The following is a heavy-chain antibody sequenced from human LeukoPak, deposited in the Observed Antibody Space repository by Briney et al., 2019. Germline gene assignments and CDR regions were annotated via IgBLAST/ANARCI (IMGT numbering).Heavy chain of an antibody. CDR3: ARHLEQQLGFDP. Sequence: GGSLRLSCAASGFTFSSYWMHWVRQAPGKGLVWVSSISSSSSYIYYADSVKGRFTISRDNAKNSLYLQMNSLRAEDTAVYYCARHLEQQLGFDPWGQGTLVTVSS. D-gene: IGHD6-13*01. V-gene: IGHV3-21*01. CDR1: GFTFSSYW. CDR2: ISSSSSYI. J-gene: IGHJ5*02.